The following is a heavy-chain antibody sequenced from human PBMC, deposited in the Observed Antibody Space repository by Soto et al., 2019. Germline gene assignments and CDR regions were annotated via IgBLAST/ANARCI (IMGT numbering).Heavy chain of an antibody. J-gene: IGHJ6*02. Sequence: QVQLVQSGAEVKKPESSVKVSCKASGGTFSSYAISWVRQAPGQGLEWMVGIIPIFGTANYAQKFQGRVTITADKSTSTAYMELSRLRSEDTAVYYCARCTIFVVVPYGMDVWGQGPKVNVSS. CDR1: GGTFSSYA. V-gene: IGHV1-69*06. D-gene: IGHD3-3*01. CDR3: ARCTIFVVVPYGMDV. CDR2: IIPIFGTA.